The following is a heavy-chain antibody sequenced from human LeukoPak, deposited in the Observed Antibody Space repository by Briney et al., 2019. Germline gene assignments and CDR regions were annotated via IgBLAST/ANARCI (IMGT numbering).Heavy chain of an antibody. D-gene: IGHD3-3*01. J-gene: IGHJ4*02. CDR3: ARIAGQKYYDFWSGYSPFDY. V-gene: IGHV3-7*03. CDR2: IKQDGSEK. CDR1: GFTFSSYT. Sequence: GGSLRLSCAASGFTFSSYTMSWVRQAPGKGLEWVANIKQDGSEKYYVDSVKGRFTISRDNAKNSLYLQMNSLRAEDTAVYYCARIAGQKYYDFWSGYSPFDYWGQGTLVTVSS.